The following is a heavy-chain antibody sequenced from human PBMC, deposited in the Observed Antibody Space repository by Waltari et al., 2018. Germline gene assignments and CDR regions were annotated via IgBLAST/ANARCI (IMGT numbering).Heavy chain of an antibody. CDR1: GYSFTNYY. D-gene: IGHD3-22*01. CDR3: ARDRECFTMNCHDESDF. Sequence: QVQLVQSGAEVKKPGASVQVSCKTSGYSFTNYYIHWVRQAPGQGLEWMGISNPDGRTVYAQKFQGRVIMTSDTSTTTVYMGLSSLRSEDTAVYYCARDRECFTMNCHDESDFWGQGTRVTVSA. J-gene: IGHJ4*02. V-gene: IGHV1-46*01. CDR2: SNPDGRT.